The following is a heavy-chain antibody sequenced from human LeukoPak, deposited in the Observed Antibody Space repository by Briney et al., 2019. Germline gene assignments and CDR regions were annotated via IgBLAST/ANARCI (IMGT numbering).Heavy chain of an antibody. Sequence: GRSLRLACAASGFTFSSYDMHWVRQAPGKGLGWVEDISYDGSNKYYAVSVKGRFTISRDHCKNTLYLQMDSVRAEDTAVYYCAMATVVTPLLFDPWGQGTLVTVSS. CDR3: AMATVVTPLLFDP. CDR2: ISYDGSNK. CDR1: GFTFSSYD. J-gene: IGHJ5*02. V-gene: IGHV3-30*03. D-gene: IGHD4-23*01.